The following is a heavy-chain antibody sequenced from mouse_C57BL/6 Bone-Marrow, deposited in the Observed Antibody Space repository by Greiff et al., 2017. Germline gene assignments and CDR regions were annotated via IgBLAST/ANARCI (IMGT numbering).Heavy chain of an antibody. CDR1: GFSLTSSG. D-gene: IGHD2-3*01. V-gene: IGHV2-9*01. J-gene: IGHJ3*01. CDR2: IWGGGRP. Sequence: VKLMESGPGLVAPSQSLSITCTVSGFSLTSSGVDWVRPPPGKGLEWLGVIWGGGRPNYNSALMSRLSISKDNSKSQVFLKMNSLQTDDTAMDDCARWLPPFAYGGQGTLVTVSA. CDR3: ARWLPPFAY.